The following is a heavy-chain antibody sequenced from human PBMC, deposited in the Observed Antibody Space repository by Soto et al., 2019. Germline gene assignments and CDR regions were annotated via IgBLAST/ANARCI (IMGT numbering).Heavy chain of an antibody. CDR3: ASLDFWSGYLDEYYFDY. D-gene: IGHD3-3*01. J-gene: IGHJ4*02. Sequence: PSETLSLTCTVSGGSISSGDYYWSWIRQPPGKGLEWIGYIYYSGRTYYNPSLKSRVTISVDTSKNQFSLKLSSVTAADTAVYYCASLDFWSGYLDEYYFDYWGQGTLVTVSS. CDR2: IYYSGRT. CDR1: GGSISSGDYY. V-gene: IGHV4-30-4*01.